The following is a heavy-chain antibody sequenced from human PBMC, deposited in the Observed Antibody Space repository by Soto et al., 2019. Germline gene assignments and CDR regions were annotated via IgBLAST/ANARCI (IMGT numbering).Heavy chain of an antibody. D-gene: IGHD3-3*01. J-gene: IGHJ6*02. CDR2: LIPIFGTA. Sequence: QVQLVQSGAEVKKPGSSVKVSCKASGGTFSSYAISWVRQAPGQGLEWMGGLIPIFGTANYAKKFQGRVTITADESTSTADMGLSSLRSEDTAVYYCARVSPPDDFYGYYGMDVWGQGTTVTVSS. CDR1: GGTFSSYA. CDR3: ARVSPPDDFYGYYGMDV. V-gene: IGHV1-69*01.